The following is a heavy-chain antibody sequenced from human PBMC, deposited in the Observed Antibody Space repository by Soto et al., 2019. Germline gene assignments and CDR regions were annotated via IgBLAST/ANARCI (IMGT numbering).Heavy chain of an antibody. J-gene: IGHJ4*02. CDR3: ARAYPQPYYYDSSGSPFDY. V-gene: IGHV1-3*01. CDR1: GYTFTSYA. Sequence: ASVKVSCKASGYTFTSYAMHWVRQAPGQRLEWMGWINAGNGNTKYSQKFQGRVTITRDTSASTAYMELSSLRSEDTAVYYCARAYPQPYYYDSSGSPFDYWGQGTLVTVSS. CDR2: INAGNGNT. D-gene: IGHD3-22*01.